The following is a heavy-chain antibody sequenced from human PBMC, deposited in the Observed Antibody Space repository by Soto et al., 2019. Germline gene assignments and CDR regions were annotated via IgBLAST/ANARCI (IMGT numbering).Heavy chain of an antibody. CDR2: ISFYGTKK. Sequence: GGSLRLSCAASGFTFNIYALHWVRQAPGKGLEWVAVISFYGTKKYYSDSVKGRFTISRDNLKNTLYLQMNNLRVEDAALYFCAREDDYGYRYINYGLDVWGQGTTVTVSS. V-gene: IGHV3-30-3*01. CDR3: AREDDYGYRYINYGLDV. D-gene: IGHD4-17*01. J-gene: IGHJ6*02. CDR1: GFTFNIYA.